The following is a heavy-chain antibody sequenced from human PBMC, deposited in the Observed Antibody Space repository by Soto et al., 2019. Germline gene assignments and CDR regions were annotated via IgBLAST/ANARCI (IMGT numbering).Heavy chain of an antibody. V-gene: IGHV3-23*01. CDR2: ISGSGGST. CDR3: AREGSNPHYFDY. CDR1: RFTFNRYA. Sequence: GVSLRLSCAASRFTFNRYAMSWVRPAPGKGLEWVSAISGSGGSTYYADPVKGRFTISRDNSKNTLYLQMNSLRAEDTALSYCAREGSNPHYFDYWGQGTLVNVSS. D-gene: IGHD7-27*01. J-gene: IGHJ4*02.